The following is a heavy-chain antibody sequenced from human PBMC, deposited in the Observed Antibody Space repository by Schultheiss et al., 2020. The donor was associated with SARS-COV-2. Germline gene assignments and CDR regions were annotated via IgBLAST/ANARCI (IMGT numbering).Heavy chain of an antibody. CDR2: ISYDGSNK. V-gene: IGHV3-30*07. CDR3: ARDLGPGIAAAGTSDY. CDR1: GFTFSSYA. J-gene: IGHJ4*02. D-gene: IGHD6-13*01. Sequence: GGSLRLSCAASGFTFSSYAMHWVRQAPGKGLEWVAVISYDGSNKYYADSVKGRFTISRDNAKNSLYLQMNSLRAEDTAVYYCARDLGPGIAAAGTSDYWGQGTLVTVSS.